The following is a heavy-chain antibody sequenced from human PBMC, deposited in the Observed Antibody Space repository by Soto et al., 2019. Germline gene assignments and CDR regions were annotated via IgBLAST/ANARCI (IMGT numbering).Heavy chain of an antibody. D-gene: IGHD6-19*01. CDR3: ARDHEQWLVPTFDF. Sequence: SPTLSLTCAISGDSVSSNSAAWNWIRQSPSRGLEWLGRTFYRSKWYNDYALSVKSRITINPDTSNNQFSLHLNSVTPEDTAVYYCARDHEQWLVPTFDFWGQGTPVTVSS. CDR2: TFYRSKWYN. CDR1: GDSVSSNSAA. V-gene: IGHV6-1*01. J-gene: IGHJ4*02.